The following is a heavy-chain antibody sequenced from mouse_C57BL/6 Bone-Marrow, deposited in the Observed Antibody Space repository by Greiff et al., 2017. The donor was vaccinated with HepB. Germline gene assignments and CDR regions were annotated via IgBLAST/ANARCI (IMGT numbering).Heavy chain of an antibody. CDR1: GFSLSTFGMG. J-gene: IGHJ2*01. V-gene: IGHV8-8*01. Sequence: QVTLKVSGPGILQPSQTLSLTCSFSGFSLSTFGMGVGWIRQPPGKGLEWLADIWWGDAKYYNPALKSRLTISKDTSKNHVFLTIANVDTADTTTYYCARIALWDVGYWGQGTTVTVSS. CDR2: IWWGDAK. D-gene: IGHD4-1*01. CDR3: ARIALWDVGY.